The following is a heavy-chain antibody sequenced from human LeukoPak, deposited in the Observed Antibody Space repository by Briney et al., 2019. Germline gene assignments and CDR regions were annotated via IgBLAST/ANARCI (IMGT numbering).Heavy chain of an antibody. CDR2: FDPEDGET. D-gene: IGHD3-10*01. V-gene: IGHV1-24*01. CDR3: ATILYYGSGSSIDY. CDR1: GYTLTELS. J-gene: IGHJ4*02. Sequence: GASVKVSCKVSGYTLTELSMHWVRQAPGKGLEWMGGFDPEDGETIYAQKFQGRVTMTEDTSTDTAYMELSSLRSEDTAVYYCATILYYGSGSSIDYWGQGTLVTVSS.